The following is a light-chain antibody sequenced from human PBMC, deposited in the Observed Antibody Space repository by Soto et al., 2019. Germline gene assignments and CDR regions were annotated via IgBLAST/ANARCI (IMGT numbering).Light chain of an antibody. CDR1: ISDGGRFDV. V-gene: IGLV2-23*01. Sequence: ALTQPASVSWSLGQSITISCTGSISDGGRFDVVSWWQQQPGQVPKLIIYEGSRRRSGVSSRFSGSKTGNTAPRPICGLQAEDEADYYCCAYVGARTDVFGTGTKATV. J-gene: IGLJ1*01. CDR2: EGS. CDR3: CAYVGARTDV.